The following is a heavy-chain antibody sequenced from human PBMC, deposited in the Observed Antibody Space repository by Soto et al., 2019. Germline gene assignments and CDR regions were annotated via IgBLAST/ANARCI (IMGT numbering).Heavy chain of an antibody. CDR2: IGTAGDT. J-gene: IGHJ5*02. CDR3: GRGGGRVATPWFDP. D-gene: IGHD5-12*01. Sequence: EVQLVESGGGLVQPGGSLRLSCAASGFTFSSYDMHWVRQATGKGLEWVSAIGTAGDTYYPGSVKGRFTISRENANNSLNLKMTSLRAGDTAVYYCGRGGGRVATPWFDPWGQGTLVTVSS. CDR1: GFTFSSYD. V-gene: IGHV3-13*04.